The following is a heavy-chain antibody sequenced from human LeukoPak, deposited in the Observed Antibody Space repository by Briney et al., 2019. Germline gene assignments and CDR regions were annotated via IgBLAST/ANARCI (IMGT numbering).Heavy chain of an antibody. Sequence: SETLSLTCTVSGGSISSSYWNWIRQPPGKGLELVGSIYYSGNSNYNPSLKSRVTISVDTSKNQFSLKLNSVTAADMAVYYCARDLGTTVVTPDYFDLWGRGTLVTVSS. CDR1: GGSISSSY. D-gene: IGHD4-23*01. CDR2: IYYSGNS. J-gene: IGHJ2*01. V-gene: IGHV4-59*01. CDR3: ARDLGTTVVTPDYFDL.